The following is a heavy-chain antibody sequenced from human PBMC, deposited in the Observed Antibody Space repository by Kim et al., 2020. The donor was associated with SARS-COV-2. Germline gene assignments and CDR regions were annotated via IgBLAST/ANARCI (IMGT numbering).Heavy chain of an antibody. CDR2: IAYNGSNK. CDR3: AKEIHGDSGLRLYYYVM. D-gene: IGHD3-16*01. CDR1: GFTFSSYG. J-gene: IGHJ6*01. Sequence: GGSLRLSCADSGFTFSSYGMNWVRQAPGKGLEWVAVIAYNGSNKYYADSVKGRFTISIDNSKNTLFLQMNILSDEATAEYYCAKEIHGDSGLRLYYYVM. V-gene: IGHV3-30*18.